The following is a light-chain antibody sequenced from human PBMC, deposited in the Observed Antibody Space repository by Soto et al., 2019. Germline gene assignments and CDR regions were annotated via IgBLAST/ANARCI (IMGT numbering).Light chain of an antibody. CDR3: LQHNSYPWT. J-gene: IGKJ1*01. Sequence: DIQMTQSPSAMSASVGDRVTIACRASQGINNYLVWFQQKPGKVPKRLIFGASSLQSGVPSRFSGIGFGTEFTLTITSLQPEDFATYYCLQHNSYPWTFGQGTKVEIK. CDR2: GAS. CDR1: QGINNY. V-gene: IGKV1-17*03.